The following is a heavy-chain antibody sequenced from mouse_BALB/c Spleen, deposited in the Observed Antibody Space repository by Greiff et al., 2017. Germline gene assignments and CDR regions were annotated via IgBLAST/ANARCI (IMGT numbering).Heavy chain of an antibody. J-gene: IGHJ1*01. CDR3: AREDDYDDYWYFDV. Sequence: ESGPGLVKPSQSLSLTCSVTGYSITSGYYWNWIRQFPGNKLEWMGYISYDGSNNYNPSLKNRISITRDTSKNQFFLKLNSVTTEDTATYYCAREDDYDDYWYFDVWGAGTTVTVSS. CDR2: ISYDGSN. V-gene: IGHV3-6*02. CDR1: GYSITSGYY. D-gene: IGHD2-4*01.